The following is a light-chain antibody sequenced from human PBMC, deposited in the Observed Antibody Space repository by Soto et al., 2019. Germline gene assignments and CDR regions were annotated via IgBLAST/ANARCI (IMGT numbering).Light chain of an antibody. V-gene: IGLV1-40*01. CDR2: GNN. Sequence: QSALTQPPSVSGTPGQRVSISCTGTSSNLGAGYDVHWYQQLPGAAPRLLIFGNNVRPSGVPDRFSGSKSGTSASLAITGLQAEDEAIYHCQSYDGSLATSIFGAGTQLTV. CDR1: SSNLGAGYD. CDR3: QSYDGSLATSI. J-gene: IGLJ2*01.